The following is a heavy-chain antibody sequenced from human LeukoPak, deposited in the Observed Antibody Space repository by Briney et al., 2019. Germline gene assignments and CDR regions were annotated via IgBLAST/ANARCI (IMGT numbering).Heavy chain of an antibody. Sequence: GRSLRLSCAASGFTFSSYGIHWVRQAPGKGLEWVALIWFDGSKKFYTDSVKGRFTMSRDNSENTLYLQMNSLRDEDTAVYYCARGFGGSSWYWYFDLWGRGTLVTVSS. V-gene: IGHV3-33*01. CDR2: IWFDGSKK. J-gene: IGHJ2*01. CDR3: ARGFGGSSWYWYFDL. CDR1: GFTFSSYG. D-gene: IGHD6-13*01.